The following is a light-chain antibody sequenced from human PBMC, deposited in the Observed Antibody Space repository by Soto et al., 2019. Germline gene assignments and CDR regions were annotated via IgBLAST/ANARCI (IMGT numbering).Light chain of an antibody. V-gene: IGKV1-33*01. Sequence: DIQMTQSPSSLSASVGDRVTITCQASQDISNYLNWYQQKPGRAPKLLIYDASNLETGVPSRFGGSGSGTDFTLTITGLQPEDIATYYCQQYYSLPYTFGQGTRLEN. CDR1: QDISNY. CDR2: DAS. CDR3: QQYYSLPYT. J-gene: IGKJ5*01.